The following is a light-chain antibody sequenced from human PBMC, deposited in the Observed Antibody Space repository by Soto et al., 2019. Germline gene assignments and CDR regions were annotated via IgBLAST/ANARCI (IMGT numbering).Light chain of an antibody. Sequence: QSALAQPASVSGSPGQSITISCTGTSSDVGNYNFVSWFRQHPGEVPKVIIYEDKKRPSGVSSRFSGSKSGNTASLTISGLQADDEADYYCCTYAAGYTVLFGAGTKLTVL. CDR2: EDK. J-gene: IGLJ3*02. V-gene: IGLV2-23*01. CDR1: SSDVGNYNF. CDR3: CTYAAGYTVL.